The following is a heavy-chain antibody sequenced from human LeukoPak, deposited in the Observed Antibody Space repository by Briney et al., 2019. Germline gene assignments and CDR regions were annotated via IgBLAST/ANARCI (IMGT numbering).Heavy chain of an antibody. CDR1: GFTFSSYE. CDR3: ARDPYSGRYGDYYYYMDV. J-gene: IGHJ6*03. Sequence: GGSLRLSCAASGFTFSSYEMNWVRQAPGKGLEWVSYISSSGSTIYYADSVKGRFTISRDNAKNSLYLQMNSLRAEDTAVYYCARDPYSGRYGDYYYYMDVWGEGTTVTISS. V-gene: IGHV3-48*03. CDR2: ISSSGSTI. D-gene: IGHD1-26*01.